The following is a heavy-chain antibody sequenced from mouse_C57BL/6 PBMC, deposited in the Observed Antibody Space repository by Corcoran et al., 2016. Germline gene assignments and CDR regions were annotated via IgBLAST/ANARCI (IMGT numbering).Heavy chain of an antibody. D-gene: IGHD2-3*01. CDR2: INPNNGGT. J-gene: IGHJ4*01. V-gene: IGHV1-26*01. CDR3: ARGGWLPYAMDY. CDR1: GYTFTDYY. Sequence: EVQLQQSGPELVKPGASVKISCKASGYTFTDYYMNWVKQSHGKSLEWIGDINPNNGGTSYNQKFKGKATLTVDKSSSTAYMELRSLTSEDSAVYYCARGGWLPYAMDYWGQGTSVTVSS.